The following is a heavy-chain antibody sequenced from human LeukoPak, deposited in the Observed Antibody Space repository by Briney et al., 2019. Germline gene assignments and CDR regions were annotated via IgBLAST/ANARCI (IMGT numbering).Heavy chain of an antibody. J-gene: IGHJ4*02. V-gene: IGHV6-1*01. CDR2: TYYRTKWYN. CDR1: GDSVSSNSAA. D-gene: IGHD2-2*01. Sequence: SQTLSLTCTISGDSVSSNSAAWNWIRQSPSRGLEWLGKTYYRTKWYNDYAVSVKSRITINPDTSKNQFSLQLNSVTPEDTAVYYCARDSPDSSTSSRAGGPFDYWGQGTLVTVSS. CDR3: ARDSPDSSTSSRAGGPFDY.